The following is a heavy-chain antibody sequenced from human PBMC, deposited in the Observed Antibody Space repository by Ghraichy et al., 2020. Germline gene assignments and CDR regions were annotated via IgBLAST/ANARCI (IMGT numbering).Heavy chain of an antibody. V-gene: IGHV3-7*03. D-gene: IGHD1-26*01. J-gene: IGHJ4*02. CDR3: ATAPGWEQLH. Sequence: LSLTCAASGFTFSSFWMTWVRQAPGKGLEWVANIKQDGSAKFYVDSVRGRFTISRDNAKNSMYLQMNSLRAEDTAVYYCATAPGWEQLHWGQGTLVTVS. CDR2: IKQDGSAK. CDR1: GFTFSSFW.